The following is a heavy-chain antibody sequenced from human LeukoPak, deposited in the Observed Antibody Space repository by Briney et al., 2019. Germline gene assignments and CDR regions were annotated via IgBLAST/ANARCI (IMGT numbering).Heavy chain of an antibody. Sequence: GGSLRLSCAASGFTFSSYAMSWVRQAPGKGLEWVSAISGSGGSTYYADSVKGRFTISRDNSKNTLYLQMNSLRAEDTAVYYCARDSRYYYDSSGYYSIDYYGMDVWGQGTTVTVSS. D-gene: IGHD3-22*01. V-gene: IGHV3-23*01. CDR3: ARDSRYYYDSSGYYSIDYYGMDV. CDR2: ISGSGGST. CDR1: GFTFSSYA. J-gene: IGHJ6*02.